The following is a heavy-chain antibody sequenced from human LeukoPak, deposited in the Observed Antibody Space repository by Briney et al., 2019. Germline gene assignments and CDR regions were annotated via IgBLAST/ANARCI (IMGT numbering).Heavy chain of an antibody. CDR2: IYYSGST. D-gene: IGHD1-26*01. Sequence: PSETLSLTCTVSGGSISSSSYYWGWIRQPPGTGLEWVGSIYYSGSTYYNPSLKSRVTISVDTSKNQFSLKLSSVTAADTAVYYCARARSGKWGFDYWGQGTLVTVSS. J-gene: IGHJ4*02. CDR3: ARARSGKWGFDY. CDR1: GGSISSSSYY. V-gene: IGHV4-39*07.